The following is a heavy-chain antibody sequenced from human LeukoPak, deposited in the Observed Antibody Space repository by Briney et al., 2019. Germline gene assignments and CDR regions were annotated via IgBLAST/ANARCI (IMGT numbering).Heavy chain of an antibody. CDR3: ARGPQYSSSTNPSYYFDY. Sequence: ASVKVSCKASGYTFTSYDINWVRQATGQGLEWMGWMSPNSGNTGYAQKFQGRVTMTRNTSISTAYMELSSLRSEDTAVYYCARGPQYSSSTNPSYYFDYWGQGTLVTVSS. CDR1: GYTFTSYD. CDR2: MSPNSGNT. V-gene: IGHV1-8*01. D-gene: IGHD6-6*01. J-gene: IGHJ4*02.